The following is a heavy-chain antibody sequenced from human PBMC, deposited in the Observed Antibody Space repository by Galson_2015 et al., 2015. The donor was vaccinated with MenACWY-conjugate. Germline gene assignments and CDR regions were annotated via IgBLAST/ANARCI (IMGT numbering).Heavy chain of an antibody. D-gene: IGHD2-2*01. Sequence: SLRLSCAASGFTFSSYAMSWVRQAPGKGLEWVSAISGSGGSTYYADSVKGRFTISRDNSKNTLYLQMNSLRAEDTAVYYCAKTLRPSRIFYSSTSCYRFDYWGQGTLVTVSS. J-gene: IGHJ4*02. CDR2: ISGSGGST. V-gene: IGHV3-23*01. CDR1: GFTFSSYA. CDR3: AKTLRPSRIFYSSTSCYRFDY.